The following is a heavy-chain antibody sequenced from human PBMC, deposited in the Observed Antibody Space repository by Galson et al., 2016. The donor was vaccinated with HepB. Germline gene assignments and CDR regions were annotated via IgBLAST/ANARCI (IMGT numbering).Heavy chain of an antibody. D-gene: IGHD1-1*01. CDR2: IYWNDDK. Sequence: PALVTPTQTLTLTCTFSGFSLSTSGVGVGWIRQPPGEALEWLALIYWNDDKRYSPSLKSSFSITKDTSKNQVVLTMTNVDPVDTATYYCSRRTLHAGHWTFGYWGQGTLVTVSS. J-gene: IGHJ4*02. CDR1: GFSLSTSGVG. V-gene: IGHV2-5*01. CDR3: SRRTLHAGHWTFGY.